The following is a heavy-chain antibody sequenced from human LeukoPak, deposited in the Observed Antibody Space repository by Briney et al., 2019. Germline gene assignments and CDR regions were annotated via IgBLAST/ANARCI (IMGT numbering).Heavy chain of an antibody. CDR1: PVTFGTSA. Sequence: GGSLRLSCVGSPVTFGTSAMSWVRQAPGKGLEWVSAVSAGGTNTYYADSVEGRFTISRDNSKDTLYLHMDSLRVEDTAQYFCARINCSGGTCYDYFGDWGQGTLVTVSS. CDR3: ARINCSGGTCYDYFGD. D-gene: IGHD2-15*01. V-gene: IGHV3-23*01. J-gene: IGHJ4*02. CDR2: VSAGGTNT.